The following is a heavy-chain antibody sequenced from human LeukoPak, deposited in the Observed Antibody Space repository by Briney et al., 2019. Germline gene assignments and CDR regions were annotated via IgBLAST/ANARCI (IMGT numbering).Heavy chain of an antibody. J-gene: IGHJ6*02. D-gene: IGHD3-10*01. V-gene: IGHV5-51*01. CDR2: IYPGDSDT. CDR1: GYRFTSYW. CDR3: ARHNASRGSASYYYYGMDV. Sequence: GGPLQISCQGSGYRFTSYWIGWVRQLPGKGLEWMGIIYPGDSDTRYSPSFQGQVTISADKSISTAYLQWSSLKASDTAMYYCARHNASRGSASYYYYGMDVWGQGTTVTVSS.